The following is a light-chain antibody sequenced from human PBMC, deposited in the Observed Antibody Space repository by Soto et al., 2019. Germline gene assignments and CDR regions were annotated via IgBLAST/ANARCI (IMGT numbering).Light chain of an antibody. CDR3: QSYDSSLSGWV. V-gene: IGLV1-40*01. Sequence: QSVLTQPPSVSGAPGQRVTISCTGSSSNTGAGYDVHWYQQLPETAPKLLIYANTNRPSGVPDRFSGSKSGTSASLAITGLQAEDEADYYCQSYDSSLSGWVFGGGTKLTVL. CDR1: SSNTGAGYD. J-gene: IGLJ3*02. CDR2: ANT.